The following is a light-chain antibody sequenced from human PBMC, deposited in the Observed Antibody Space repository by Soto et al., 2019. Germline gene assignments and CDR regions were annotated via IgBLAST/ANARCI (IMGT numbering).Light chain of an antibody. J-gene: IGKJ1*01. CDR1: QTVSSD. V-gene: IGKV3D-15*01. CDR2: GAS. Sequence: IVLTQSPATLSLSPGKRATLSCRASQTVSSDLAWYQQKPGQAPRLLIYGASTRATGIPARFSGSGSGTEFTLTISSLQSEDFAVYYCQQYSYWPRTFGQGTKVDIK. CDR3: QQYSYWPRT.